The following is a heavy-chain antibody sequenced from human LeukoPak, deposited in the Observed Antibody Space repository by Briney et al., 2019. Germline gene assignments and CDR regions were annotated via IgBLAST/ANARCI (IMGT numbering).Heavy chain of an antibody. Sequence: PGGSLRLSCAASGFTFSSYAMSWVRQAPGKGLEWVSAISGSGGSTYYADSVKGRFTISRDNSNKTLSLQMNSLRVEDTGVYYCAKDRETTSSGTIDYWGQGTLVTVSS. D-gene: IGHD6-13*01. J-gene: IGHJ4*02. CDR1: GFTFSSYA. V-gene: IGHV3-23*01. CDR2: ISGSGGST. CDR3: AKDRETTSSGTIDY.